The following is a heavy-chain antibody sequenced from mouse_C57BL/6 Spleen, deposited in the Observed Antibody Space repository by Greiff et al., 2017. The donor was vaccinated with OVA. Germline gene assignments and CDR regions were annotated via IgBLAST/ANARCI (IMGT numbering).Heavy chain of an antibody. Sequence: QVQLQQPGAELVKPGASVKLSCKASGYTFTSYWMHWVKQRPGQGLEWIGMIHPNSGSTNYNEKFKSKATLTVDKSSSTAYMQLSSLTSEDSAVYYCARAGGQPYYFDYWGQGTTLTVSS. CDR1: GYTFTSYW. V-gene: IGHV1-64*01. D-gene: IGHD3-3*01. CDR2: IHPNSGST. J-gene: IGHJ2*01. CDR3: ARAGGQPYYFDY.